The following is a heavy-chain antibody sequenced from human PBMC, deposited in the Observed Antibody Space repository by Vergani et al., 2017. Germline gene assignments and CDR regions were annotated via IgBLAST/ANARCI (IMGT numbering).Heavy chain of an antibody. CDR1: GGTFSSYT. J-gene: IGHJ3*02. V-gene: IGHV1-69*02. CDR3: ASGYYDSSATDAFDI. Sequence: QVQLVQSGAEVKKPGSSVKVSCKASGGTFSSYTISWVRQAPGQGLEWMGRIIPILGIANYAQKFQGRVTITADKSTSTAYMELSNLRSEDTAVYYCASGYYDSSATDAFDIWGQGTMVTVSS. CDR2: IIPILGIA. D-gene: IGHD3-22*01.